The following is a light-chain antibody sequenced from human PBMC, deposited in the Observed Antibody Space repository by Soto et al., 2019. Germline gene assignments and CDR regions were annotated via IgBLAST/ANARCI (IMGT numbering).Light chain of an antibody. J-gene: IGLJ1*01. CDR2: GNS. Sequence: QLVLTQPPSVSGAPGQRVTISRTGSSSNIGAGYDVHWYQQLPGTAPKLLIYGNSNRPSGVPDRFSGSKSGTSASLAITGLQAEDEADYYCQSYDSSLSVFGTGTKVTVL. CDR3: QSYDSSLSV. CDR1: SSNIGAGYD. V-gene: IGLV1-40*01.